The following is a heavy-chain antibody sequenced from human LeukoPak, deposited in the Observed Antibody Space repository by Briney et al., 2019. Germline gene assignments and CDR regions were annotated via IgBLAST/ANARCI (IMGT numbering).Heavy chain of an antibody. CDR2: INPNSGGT. D-gene: IGHD5-24*01. CDR1: GYTFTGYY. V-gene: IGHV1-2*06. CDR3: AIPEMATLRIDY. Sequence: PVASVKVSCKASGYTFTGYYMHWVRQAPGQGLEWMGRINPNSGGTNYAQKFQGRVTMTRDTSISTAYMELSRLRSDDTAVYYCAIPEMATLRIDYWGQGTLVTVSS. J-gene: IGHJ4*02.